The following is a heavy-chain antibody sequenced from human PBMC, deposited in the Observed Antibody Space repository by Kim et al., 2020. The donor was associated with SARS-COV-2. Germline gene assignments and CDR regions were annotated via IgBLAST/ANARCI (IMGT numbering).Heavy chain of an antibody. CDR1: GFTFSSYA. V-gene: IGHV3-23*01. J-gene: IGHJ6*03. Sequence: GGSLRLSCAASGFTFSSYAMSWVRQAPGKGLEWVSAISGSGGSTYYADSVKGRFTISRDNSKNTLYLQMNSLRAEDTAVYYCAKDSGAYCSSTSCYYYYYRDVWDKGTTVTVSS. CDR2: ISGSGGST. CDR3: AKDSGAYCSSTSCYYYYYRDV. D-gene: IGHD2-2*01.